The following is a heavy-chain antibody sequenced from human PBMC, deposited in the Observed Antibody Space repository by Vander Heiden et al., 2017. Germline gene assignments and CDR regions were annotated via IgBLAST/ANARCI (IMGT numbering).Heavy chain of an antibody. D-gene: IGHD1-7*01. CDR1: GFTFRGYA. CDR3: AKDIGTGTTFFDY. J-gene: IGHJ4*02. CDR2: ISGSGGST. V-gene: IGHV3-23*01. Sequence: EVQLLESGGGWVQPGGSLRLSGAASGFTFRGYAMTWVRQAPGKGLEWVSGISGSGGSTYYADSVKGRFTISRDNLKNTLYLQMDSLRADDTAAYYCAKDIGTGTTFFDYWGQGTLVTVSS.